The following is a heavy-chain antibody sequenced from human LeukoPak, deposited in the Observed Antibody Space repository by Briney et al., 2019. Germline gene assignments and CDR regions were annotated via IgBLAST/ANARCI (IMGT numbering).Heavy chain of an antibody. CDR3: AKDYESSAYYYSYSYFDY. CDR1: GFTFRSHA. Sequence: GGSLRLSRAASGFTFRSHAMGWVRQAAEKGLEWVSVVSGSGGSTFYANSVKGRFTISRDNSKNTLFLQMNSLRAEDTAIYYCAKDYESSAYYYSYSYFDYWGQGALVTVSS. J-gene: IGHJ4*02. CDR2: VSGSGGST. D-gene: IGHD3-22*01. V-gene: IGHV3-23*01.